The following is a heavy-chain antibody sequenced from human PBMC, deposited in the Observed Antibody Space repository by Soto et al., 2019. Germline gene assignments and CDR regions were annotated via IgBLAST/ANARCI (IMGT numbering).Heavy chain of an antibody. J-gene: IGHJ6*02. CDR3: AKDLDYSGEYYYYYGMDV. CDR2: ISYDGSNK. Sequence: GGSLRLSCAASGFTFSSYGMHWVRQAPGKGLEWVAVISYDGSNKYYADSVKGRFTISRDNSKNTLYLQMNSLRAEDTAVYYCAKDLDYSGEYYYYYGMDVWGQGTTVTVSS. CDR1: GFTFSSYG. V-gene: IGHV3-30*18. D-gene: IGHD4-4*01.